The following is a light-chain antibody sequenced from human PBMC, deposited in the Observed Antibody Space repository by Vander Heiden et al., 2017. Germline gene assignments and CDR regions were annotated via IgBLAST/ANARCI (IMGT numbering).Light chain of an antibody. CDR2: SNN. CDR3: AAWDDSLTGPV. Sequence: SVLTQPPSASGTPGQRVTISCSGSSSNIGSNTVNWYQQLPGTAPKLLIYSNNQRPSGVPDRFSGSKSGTSASLAINGLQSEDEADYYCAAWDDSLTGPVFGGGTKLTVL. V-gene: IGLV1-44*01. CDR1: SSNIGSNT. J-gene: IGLJ2*01.